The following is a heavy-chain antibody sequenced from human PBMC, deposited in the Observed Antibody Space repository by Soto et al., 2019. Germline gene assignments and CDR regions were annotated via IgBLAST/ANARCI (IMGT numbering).Heavy chain of an antibody. Sequence: EVQVVESGGGSVQPGGSLRLSCTVSGFPFSGYLMDWVRQAPGKGLEWVANINHDGSGMYYGDSVKGRFTISRDNAKNSLYLQMNSLRVEDTAVYYCARGLVDMWGQGTMVTVSS. CDR3: ARGLVDM. CDR2: INHDGSGM. J-gene: IGHJ3*02. D-gene: IGHD3-10*01. CDR1: GFPFSGYL. V-gene: IGHV3-7*05.